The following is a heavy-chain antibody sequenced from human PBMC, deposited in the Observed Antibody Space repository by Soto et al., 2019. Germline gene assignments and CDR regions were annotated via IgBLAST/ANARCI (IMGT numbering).Heavy chain of an antibody. CDR1: GFTFSSYA. V-gene: IGHV3-23*01. CDR3: AKDSRPDHCYYYYVDV. CDR2: ISGSGGST. J-gene: IGHJ6*03. Sequence: EVQLLESGGGLVQPGGSLRLSCAASGFTFSSYAMSWVRQAPGKGLEWVSAISGSGGSTYYADSVKGRFTISRDNSKNTLYLQMNSLRAEDTAVYYCAKDSRPDHCYYYYVDVWGKGTTVTVSS.